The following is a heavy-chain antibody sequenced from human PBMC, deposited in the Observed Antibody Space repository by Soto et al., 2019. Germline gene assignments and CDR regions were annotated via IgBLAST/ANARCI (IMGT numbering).Heavy chain of an antibody. Sequence: VASVKVSCKASGYTFTSYGISWVRQAPGQGLEWMGWISAYNGNTNYAQKLQGRVTMTTDTSTSTAYMELRSLRSDDTAVYYCARDLVVVPAATLVRFDPWGQGTLVTVSS. V-gene: IGHV1-18*01. CDR3: ARDLVVVPAATLVRFDP. J-gene: IGHJ5*02. CDR2: ISAYNGNT. D-gene: IGHD2-2*01. CDR1: GYTFTSYG.